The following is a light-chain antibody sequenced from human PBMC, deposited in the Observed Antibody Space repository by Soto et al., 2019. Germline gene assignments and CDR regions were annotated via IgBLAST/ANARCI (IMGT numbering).Light chain of an antibody. CDR3: QQYDNWTWT. Sequence: EIVMTQSPATLSVSPGERATLSCRASQSVSSNLAWYQQKPGQAPRLLIYGASTRATGIPARFSGSGYGTDFTLTINSLQSEYFAVYYCQQYDNWTWTFGQGTKVDTK. CDR1: QSVSSN. V-gene: IGKV3-15*01. J-gene: IGKJ1*01. CDR2: GAS.